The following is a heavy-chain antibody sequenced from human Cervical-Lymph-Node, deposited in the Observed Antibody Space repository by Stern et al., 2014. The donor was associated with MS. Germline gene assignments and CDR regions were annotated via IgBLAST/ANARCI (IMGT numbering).Heavy chain of an antibody. V-gene: IGHV1-8*01. CDR2: MNPDSGDT. CDR3: TRGPRT. D-gene: IGHD1-7*01. Sequence: MQLVESWAEVEKPGASVKVSCKASGYTFTRYDIHWVRRADGQGLEWMGWMNPDSGDTGLAQKFQGRVTLTRDTSISTAYLELHSLKSDDTAVYYCTRGPRTWGRGTLVTVSS. J-gene: IGHJ4*02. CDR1: GYTFTRYD.